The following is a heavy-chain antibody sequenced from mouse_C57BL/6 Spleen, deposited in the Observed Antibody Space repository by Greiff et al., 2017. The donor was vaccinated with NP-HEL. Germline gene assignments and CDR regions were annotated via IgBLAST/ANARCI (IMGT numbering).Heavy chain of an antibody. CDR1: GYTFTDYY. Sequence: VQLKESGPVLVKPGASVKMSCKASGYTFTDYYMNWVKQSHGKSLEWIGVINPYNGGTSYNQKFKGKATLTVDKSSSTAYMELNSLTSEDSAVYYCARSAYYSNFWYFDVWGTGTTVTVSS. V-gene: IGHV1-19*01. D-gene: IGHD2-5*01. J-gene: IGHJ1*03. CDR2: INPYNGGT. CDR3: ARSAYYSNFWYFDV.